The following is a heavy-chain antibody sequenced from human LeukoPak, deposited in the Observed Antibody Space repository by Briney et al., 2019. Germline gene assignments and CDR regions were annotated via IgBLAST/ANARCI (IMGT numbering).Heavy chain of an antibody. CDR1: GFDFDDYG. Sequence: GGSLRLSCVVSGFDFDDYGMHWVRQAPGKGREWVSAINFNGGSTAYADSVKGRFTISRDNSKNSLFLELSCLRPEDTALYYCAKHLRATNTYFFYGLDVWGQGTTVTVSS. D-gene: IGHD2-21*01. J-gene: IGHJ6*02. CDR2: INFNGGST. CDR3: AKHLRATNTYFFYGLDV. V-gene: IGHV3-9*01.